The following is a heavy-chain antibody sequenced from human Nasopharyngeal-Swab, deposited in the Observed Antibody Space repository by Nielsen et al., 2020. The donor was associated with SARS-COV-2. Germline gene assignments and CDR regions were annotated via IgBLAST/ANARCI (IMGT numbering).Heavy chain of an antibody. Sequence: GGSLRLSCLASGFTSSSYWMQWVRQVPGKGMEWVARFNSDGSNKNHADSLQGRFSISRDNVKNEVYLQVSGLGGEDTAVYYCGRAGYYRIDYWGQGTLVTVSS. D-gene: IGHD2-15*01. V-gene: IGHV3-74*01. CDR2: FNSDGSNK. CDR1: GFTSSSYW. J-gene: IGHJ4*02. CDR3: GRAGYYRIDY.